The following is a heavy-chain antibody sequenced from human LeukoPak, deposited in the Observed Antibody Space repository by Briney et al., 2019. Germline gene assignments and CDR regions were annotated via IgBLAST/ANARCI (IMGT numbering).Heavy chain of an antibody. Sequence: SEILSLTCAVYGGSFSDYYWSWIRQPPGKGLEWIGEVNHSGGTNYNPSLKSRVTISVDTSKNQFSLKLSSVTAADTAVYYCAGGYYGEKAFDIWGQGTMVTVSS. CDR2: VNHSGGT. CDR1: GGSFSDYY. J-gene: IGHJ3*02. CDR3: AGGYYGEKAFDI. V-gene: IGHV4-34*01. D-gene: IGHD4-17*01.